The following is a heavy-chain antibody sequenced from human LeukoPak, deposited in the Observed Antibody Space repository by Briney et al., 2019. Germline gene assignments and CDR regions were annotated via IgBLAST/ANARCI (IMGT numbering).Heavy chain of an antibody. J-gene: IGHJ4*02. CDR2: IYYSGST. CDR3: ARGHMAAAGMFDY. CDR1: GGSISSYY. Sequence: SETLSLTCTVSGGSISSYYWSWIRQPPGKGLEWIGYIYYSGSTDYNPSLKSRVTISVDTSKTQFSLKLSSVTAADTAVYYCARGHMAAAGMFDYWGQGTLVTVSS. D-gene: IGHD6-13*01. V-gene: IGHV4-59*01.